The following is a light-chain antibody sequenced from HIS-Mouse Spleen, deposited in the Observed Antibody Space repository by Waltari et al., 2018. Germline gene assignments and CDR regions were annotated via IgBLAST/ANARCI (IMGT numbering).Light chain of an antibody. J-gene: IGKJ3*01. CDR2: WAS. CDR3: QQYYSTPS. V-gene: IGKV4-1*01. CDR1: QSVLYSSNNKND. Sequence: DIVMTQSPDSLAVSLGERATINCKSSQSVLYSSNNKNDLAWDQQKPGQPPKLLIYWASTRESGVPDRFSGSGSGTDFTLTISSLQAEDVAVYYCQQYYSTPSFGPGTKVDIK.